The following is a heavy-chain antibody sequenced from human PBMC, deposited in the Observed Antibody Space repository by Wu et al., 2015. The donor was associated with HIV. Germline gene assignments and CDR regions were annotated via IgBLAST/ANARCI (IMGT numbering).Heavy chain of an antibody. CDR3: ARFQYHLLRRHDYLDV. CDR1: GDSFSGHY. J-gene: IGHJ6*03. V-gene: IGHV4-34*01. D-gene: IGHD1-26*01. Sequence: QVQLQQWGAGLLKPSETLSLTCAVYGDSFSGHYWTWIRQSPGKGLEWIGEVNHSGTPTYKASLESRVTISLDTSKGQFSLKLKSVTAADTAIYYCARFQYHLLRRHDYLDVWGNGSAVTVSS. CDR2: VNHSGTP.